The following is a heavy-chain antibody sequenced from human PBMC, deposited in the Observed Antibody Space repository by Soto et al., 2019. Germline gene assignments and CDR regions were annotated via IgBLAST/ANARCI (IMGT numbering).Heavy chain of an antibody. CDR2: ISSSSSTI. J-gene: IGHJ6*02. CDR1: GFTFSSCS. D-gene: IGHD3-3*01. Sequence: GSLRLSCAASGFTFSSCSMNWVRQAPGKGLEWVSYISSSSSTIYYADSVKGRFTISRDNAKNSLYLQMNSLRDEDTAVYYCARGSSTYYDFWSGPYSMDVWGQGTTVTASS. V-gene: IGHV3-48*02. CDR3: ARGSSTYYDFWSGPYSMDV.